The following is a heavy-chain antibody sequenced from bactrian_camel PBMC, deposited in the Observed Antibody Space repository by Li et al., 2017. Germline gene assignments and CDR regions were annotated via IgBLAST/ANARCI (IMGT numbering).Heavy chain of an antibody. CDR3: AAGWSFGVGTLLRRHVNY. Sequence: HVQLVESGGDSVQVGGSLRLSCTASGYDFSGGCMAWFRQVPGKQRDALASICTRIGHTYYAGSLKDRFTISRESVKNRIYLQMNSLRPEDTAMYYCAAGWSFGVGTLLRRHVNYWGQGTQVTVS. CDR1: GYDFSGGC. V-gene: IGHV3-3*01. D-gene: IGHD3*01. CDR2: ICTRIGHT. J-gene: IGHJ4*01.